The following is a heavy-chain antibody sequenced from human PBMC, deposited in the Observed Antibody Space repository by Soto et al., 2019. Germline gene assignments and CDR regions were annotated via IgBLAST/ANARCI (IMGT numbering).Heavy chain of an antibody. CDR2: ISGSDNIT. J-gene: IGHJ4*02. Sequence: PGGSLRLSCAASGFTFSSYAMSWVRQAPGKGLEWLSSISGSDNITYSAESVKGRFTISRDNSKNTLYLQMNRLRAEDTAVYYCAKWPLTYLPGYAPFDYWGKVTLVTVSS. CDR1: GFTFSSYA. D-gene: IGHD3-9*01. CDR3: AKWPLTYLPGYAPFDY. V-gene: IGHV3-23*01.